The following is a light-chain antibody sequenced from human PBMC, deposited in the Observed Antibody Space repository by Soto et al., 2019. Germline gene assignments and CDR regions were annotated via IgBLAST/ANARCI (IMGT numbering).Light chain of an antibody. CDR1: QSLLHSNGYNY. Sequence: DIVMTRSPLSLPVTPGEPASISCRSSQSLLHSNGYNYLVWYLQKPGQSPQLLLYLGSDRASGGPDSFMSSRSGTNVNPTTRSVEPEYVLAYYCLQALQTLRFTFGPGTKVDIK. V-gene: IGKV2-28*01. CDR2: LGS. CDR3: LQALQTLRFT. J-gene: IGKJ3*01.